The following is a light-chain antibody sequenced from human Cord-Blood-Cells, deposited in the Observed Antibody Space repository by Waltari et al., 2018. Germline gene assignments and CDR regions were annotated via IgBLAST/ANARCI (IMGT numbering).Light chain of an antibody. V-gene: IGKV1-39*01. CDR1: QSISSY. CDR3: QQSYSTPLT. J-gene: IGKJ4*01. Sequence: DIQMTQSPSPLSASVGDRLPITCRASQSISSYLNWYQQKPGQAPKLLIYAAASLQSGVPSRFSGSGSGTDFTLTISSLQPEDFATYYCQQSYSTPLTFGGGTKVEIK. CDR2: AAA.